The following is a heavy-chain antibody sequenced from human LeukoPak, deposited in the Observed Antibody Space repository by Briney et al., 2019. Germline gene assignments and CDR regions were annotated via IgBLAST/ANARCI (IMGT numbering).Heavy chain of an antibody. J-gene: IGHJ4*02. D-gene: IGHD5-12*01. CDR3: ARVSGYDWESFYDY. V-gene: IGHV3-7*03. CDR2: IKLDGSEK. CDR1: GFTFSSYW. Sequence: GGSLRLSCAASGFTFSSYWMSWVRQAPGKGLEWVANIKLDGSEKYYVDSVKGRFTISRDNAKKSLYLQMNSLRDEDTAVYYCARVSGYDWESFYDYWGQGTLVTVSS.